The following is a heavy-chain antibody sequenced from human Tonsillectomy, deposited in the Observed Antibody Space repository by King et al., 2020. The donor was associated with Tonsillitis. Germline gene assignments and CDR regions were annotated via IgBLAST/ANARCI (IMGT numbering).Heavy chain of an antibody. Sequence: QLQESGPGVVKPSETLSLTCTVSGGSIRISDHYWAWIRQPPGKGLEWIGYMYYSGTVFSNPSLNSRITISVGTSENRFSLNLSSATAADTAVYFCARYVSGSFDYWGQGALVTVTS. CDR2: MYYSGTV. V-gene: IGHV4-39*01. CDR1: GGSIRISDHY. CDR3: ARYVSGSFDY. D-gene: IGHD1-26*01. J-gene: IGHJ4*02.